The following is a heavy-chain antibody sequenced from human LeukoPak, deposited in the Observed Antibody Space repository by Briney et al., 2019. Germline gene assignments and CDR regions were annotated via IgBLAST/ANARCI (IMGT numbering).Heavy chain of an antibody. V-gene: IGHV4-59*01. D-gene: IGHD5-24*01. J-gene: IGHJ4*02. Sequence: SETLSLTCTVSGASISSYYWSWIRQPPGKGLEWIVYISDSGSPNYNPSLRSRVTTSVDTSENQFSLKLSSVTAADTAVYYCARDSPRADGHKYFDYWGQGTLVTVSS. CDR1: GASISSYY. CDR3: ARDSPRADGHKYFDY. CDR2: ISDSGSP.